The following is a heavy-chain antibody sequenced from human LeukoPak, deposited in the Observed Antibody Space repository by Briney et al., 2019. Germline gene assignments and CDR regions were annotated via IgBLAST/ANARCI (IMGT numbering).Heavy chain of an antibody. J-gene: IGHJ4*02. V-gene: IGHV3-21*01. CDR2: ITGSSRFI. CDR3: ARDPDRGGGFDY. CDR1: GFTFSTYS. Sequence: GGSLRLSCAASGFTFSTYSMNWVRQAPGKGLEWVSSITGSSRFIYYADSVKGRFTISRDNVQNSLYLQMNSLRAEDTAVYYCARDPDRGGGFDYWGQGTLVTASS. D-gene: IGHD2-15*01.